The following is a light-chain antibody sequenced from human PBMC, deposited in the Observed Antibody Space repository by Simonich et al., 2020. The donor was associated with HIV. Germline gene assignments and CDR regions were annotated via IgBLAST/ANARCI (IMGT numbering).Light chain of an antibody. J-gene: IGKJ4*01. Sequence: IVLTQTPLSLSVTPGQPASISCKSSQSLLHSDGKTYFYWYLQKPGQSPQLLIYEVSHRFAGVPDRFSGSGSGTDFTLKISRVEAEDVGVFYCMQGIQLPLTFGGGTKVVIK. CDR3: MQGIQLPLT. V-gene: IGKV2-29*02. CDR2: EVS. CDR1: QSLLHSDGKTY.